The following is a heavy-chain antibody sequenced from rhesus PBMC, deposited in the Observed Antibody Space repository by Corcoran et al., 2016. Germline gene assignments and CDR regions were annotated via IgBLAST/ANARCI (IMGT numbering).Heavy chain of an antibody. J-gene: IGHJ4*01. CDR3: ATDGESYWYGYFDY. D-gene: IGHD2-21*01. CDR1: GYTFTDYY. V-gene: IGHV1-111*02. Sequence: EVQLVQSGAEVKKPGASVKISCKASGYTFTDYYLHWVRQAPGKGLEWMGRVDPEDGEAKHAQKFQDRVTITADTSTDTAYMELSSLRSEDTAVYYCATDGESYWYGYFDYWGQGVLVTVSS. CDR2: VDPEDGEA.